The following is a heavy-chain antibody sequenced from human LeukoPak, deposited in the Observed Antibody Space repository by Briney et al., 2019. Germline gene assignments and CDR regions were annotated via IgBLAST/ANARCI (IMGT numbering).Heavy chain of an antibody. CDR3: ARSSEIFGVVILFDY. CDR1: GFTVSSNY. CDR2: IYSGGST. V-gene: IGHV3-66*01. Sequence: GGSLRLSCAASGFTVSSNYMSWVRQAPGKGLEWVSVIYSGGSTYYADSVKGRFTISRDNSKNTLYLQMNSLRAEDTAVYYCARSSEIFGVVILFDYWGQGTLVTVSS. D-gene: IGHD3-3*01. J-gene: IGHJ4*02.